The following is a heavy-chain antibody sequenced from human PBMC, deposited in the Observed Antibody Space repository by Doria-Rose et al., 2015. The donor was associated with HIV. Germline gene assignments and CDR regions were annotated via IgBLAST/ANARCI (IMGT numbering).Heavy chain of an antibody. V-gene: IGHV3-21*01. J-gene: IGHJ4*02. CDR3: ATGVTLDY. D-gene: IGHD3-10*01. CDR2: ISSTSADI. Sequence: VQLVQSGGGLVRPGGSLRLSCATSGFTFSSHRINWVRQAPGQGLEWVSSISSTSADINDADSVRCRFTISRDNARNSLYLQMDSLRAEDTAIYYCATGVTLDYWGQGTLVTVSS. CDR1: GFTFSSHR.